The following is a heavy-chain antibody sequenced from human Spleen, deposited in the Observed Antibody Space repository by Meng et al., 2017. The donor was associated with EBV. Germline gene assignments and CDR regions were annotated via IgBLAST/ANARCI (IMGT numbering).Heavy chain of an antibody. Sequence: VQLPESVPELVKPLPTPCLTVAGSGGPISRCGYYWSWIRQPPGKGLEWIGYIYYSGSTYYNPSLKSRVTISVDTSKNQFSLKLSSVTAADTAVYYCARTAMVRYFDYWGQGTLVTVSS. CDR2: IYYSGST. D-gene: IGHD5-18*01. CDR1: GGPISRCGYY. CDR3: ARTAMVRYFDY. V-gene: IGHV4-30-4*01. J-gene: IGHJ4*02.